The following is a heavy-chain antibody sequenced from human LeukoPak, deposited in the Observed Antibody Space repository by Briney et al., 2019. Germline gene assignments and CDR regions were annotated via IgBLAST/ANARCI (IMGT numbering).Heavy chain of an antibody. D-gene: IGHD5-18*01. CDR1: GGSISSVGYY. Sequence: SQTLSLTCTVSGGSISSVGYYWSWIRQPPGKGLEWIGSIYNSGRTNYNPSLKSRVTMSVDTSRNQFSLKLSSVTAADTAVYYCARRVVNTTMTWANWFDPWGQGSLVTVSS. CDR3: ARRVVNTTMTWANWFDP. V-gene: IGHV4-61*02. J-gene: IGHJ5*02. CDR2: IYNSGRT.